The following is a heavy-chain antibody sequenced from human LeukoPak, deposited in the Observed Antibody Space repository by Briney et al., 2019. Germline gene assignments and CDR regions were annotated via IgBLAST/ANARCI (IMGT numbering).Heavy chain of an antibody. V-gene: IGHV4-31*03. D-gene: IGHD1-1*01. J-gene: IGHJ4*02. CDR3: AREFHTDRGTNYFDS. CDR1: GGSMNSGDYY. Sequence: SETLSLTCTVSGGSMNSGDYYWSWIRQHPGKGLEWIGYIYYSGTTYYTPSLKSRVSMSVDTSKNQFSLKLSSVTAADTAVYYCAREFHTDRGTNYFDSWGQGTLVTVSS. CDR2: IYYSGTT.